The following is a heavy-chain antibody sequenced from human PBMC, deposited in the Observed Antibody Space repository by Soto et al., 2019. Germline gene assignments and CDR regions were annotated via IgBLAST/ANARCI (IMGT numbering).Heavy chain of an antibody. J-gene: IGHJ4*02. CDR1: GFTFTNAW. Sequence: GGSLRLSCAASGFTFTNAWMNWVRQAPGKGLEWVGRIKSKTDGGTTDYAAPVKGRFTISRDDSKNTLYLQMNSLKTEDTAVYYCTTSYIVVVPAAMPVDYWGQGTLVTVSS. D-gene: IGHD2-2*01. CDR2: IKSKTDGGTT. CDR3: TTSYIVVVPAAMPVDY. V-gene: IGHV3-15*07.